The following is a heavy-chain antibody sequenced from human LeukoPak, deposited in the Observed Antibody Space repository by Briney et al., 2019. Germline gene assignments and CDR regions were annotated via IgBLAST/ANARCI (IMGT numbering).Heavy chain of an antibody. CDR3: ARDVSQLEGWFGESHAFDI. V-gene: IGHV6-1*01. Sequence: SQTLSLTCAISGDSVSSNSAAWNWIRQSPSRGLEWLGRTYYRSKWYNDYAVSVKSRITINPDTSKNQFSLQLNSVTAADTAVYYCARDVSQLEGWFGESHAFDIWGQGTMVTVSS. J-gene: IGHJ3*02. CDR1: GDSVSSNSAA. CDR2: TYYRSKWYN. D-gene: IGHD3-10*01.